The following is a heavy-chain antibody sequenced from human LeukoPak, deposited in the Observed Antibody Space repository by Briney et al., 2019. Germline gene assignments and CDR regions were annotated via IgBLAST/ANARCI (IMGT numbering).Heavy chain of an antibody. CDR2: IYPGDSDT. CDR1: GYSFTSYW. CDR3: ARQGDYDILTGYYVDY. D-gene: IGHD3-9*01. J-gene: IGHJ4*02. V-gene: IGHV5-51*01. Sequence: RGESLKISCKGSGYSFTSYWIGWVRQMPGKGLEWMGIIYPGDSDTRYSPSFQGQATISADKSISTAYLQWSSLKASDTAMYYCARQGDYDILTGYYVDYWGQGTLATVSS.